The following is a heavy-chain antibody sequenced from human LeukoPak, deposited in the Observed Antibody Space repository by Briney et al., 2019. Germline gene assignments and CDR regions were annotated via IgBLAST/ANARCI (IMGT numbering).Heavy chain of an antibody. Sequence: GGSLRLSCAASGFTFSSYWMHWVRQAPGKGLVWVSRINSDGTSTSYADSVKGRFTISRDNAKNTLYLQMSSLRAEDTAVYYCARRHLPVEATGRDDYWGQGTLVTVSS. CDR1: GFTFSSYW. J-gene: IGHJ4*02. CDR3: ARRHLPVEATGRDDY. CDR2: INSDGTST. D-gene: IGHD1-26*01. V-gene: IGHV3-74*01.